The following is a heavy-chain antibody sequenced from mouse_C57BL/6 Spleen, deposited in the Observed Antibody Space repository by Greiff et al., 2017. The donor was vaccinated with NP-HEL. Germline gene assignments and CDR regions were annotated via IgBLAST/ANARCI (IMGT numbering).Heavy chain of an antibody. CDR1: GFNIKDYY. CDR3: ARWPYGYDPYWYFDV. D-gene: IGHD2-2*01. V-gene: IGHV14-2*01. J-gene: IGHJ1*03. Sequence: EVQLQQSGAELVKPGASVKLSCTASGFNIKDYYMHWVKQRTEQGLEWIGRIDPEDGETKYATKFQGKATITADTSSNTAYLQLSSLTSEEPAVYYCARWPYGYDPYWYFDVWGTGTTVTVSS. CDR2: IDPEDGET.